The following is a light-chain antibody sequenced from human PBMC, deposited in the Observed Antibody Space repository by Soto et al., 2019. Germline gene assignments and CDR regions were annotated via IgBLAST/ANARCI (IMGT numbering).Light chain of an antibody. CDR3: CSYAGSSTHYV. J-gene: IGLJ1*01. CDR2: EGS. Sequence: QSALTQPASVSGSPGQSITISCTGTSSDVGSYNLVSWYQQHPGKAPKLMIYEGSKRPSGVSNRFSGSKSGNTASLTISGLQAEDEADYYCCSYAGSSTHYVIETGTKVTVL. V-gene: IGLV2-23*01. CDR1: SSDVGSYNL.